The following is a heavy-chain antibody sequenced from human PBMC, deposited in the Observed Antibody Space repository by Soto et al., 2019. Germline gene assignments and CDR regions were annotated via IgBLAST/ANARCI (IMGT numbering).Heavy chain of an antibody. D-gene: IGHD3-16*01. Sequence: QVQLVQSGDEVKKPGASVKVSCKASGYIFVNYGIAWVRQAPRQGLEWMGWISPYTGNTCFASKVQGRRTMTTDTCRSTAYMDLGSLTSDDTAVYYCVMVDNYVTPAPQDVWGQGTTVTVSS. CDR2: ISPYTGNT. CDR3: VMVDNYVTPAPQDV. J-gene: IGHJ6*02. V-gene: IGHV1-18*01. CDR1: GYIFVNYG.